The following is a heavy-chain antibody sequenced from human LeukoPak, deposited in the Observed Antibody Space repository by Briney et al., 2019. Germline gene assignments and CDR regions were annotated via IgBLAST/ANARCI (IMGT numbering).Heavy chain of an antibody. D-gene: IGHD4-17*01. Sequence: GGSLRLSCAASGFTFSIYEMNWVRQAPGKGLEWVSYISSSGSTIYYADSVKGRFTISRDNAKNSLYLQMNSLRAEDTAVYYCARDPYGDYFDYWGQGTLVTVSS. CDR3: ARDPYGDYFDY. J-gene: IGHJ4*02. V-gene: IGHV3-48*03. CDR2: ISSSGSTI. CDR1: GFTFSIYE.